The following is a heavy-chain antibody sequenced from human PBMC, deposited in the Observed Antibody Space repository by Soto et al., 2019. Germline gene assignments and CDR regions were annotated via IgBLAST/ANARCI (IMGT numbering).Heavy chain of an antibody. Sequence: ASVKVSCKTSGYTFTTFGVSWVRQAPGQGPECMGWISGFNGFTTYEQNFRGRVTMTIDKSTSTAYMELRSLRSDDTAVYYCARDKAYSPSSNPAGGLDVWGQGTTVTVSS. CDR2: ISGFNGFT. J-gene: IGHJ6*02. CDR3: ARDKAYSPSSNPAGGLDV. CDR1: GYTFTTFG. D-gene: IGHD2-2*01. V-gene: IGHV1-18*01.